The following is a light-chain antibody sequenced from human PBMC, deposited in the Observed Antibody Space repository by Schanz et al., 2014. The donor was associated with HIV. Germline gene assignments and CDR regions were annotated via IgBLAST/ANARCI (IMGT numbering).Light chain of an antibody. CDR2: LNSDGSH. CDR1: SGHSSYA. J-gene: IGLJ3*02. CDR3: QTWDSNTLWV. V-gene: IGLV4-69*01. Sequence: QLVLTQSPSASASLGASVKLTCTLSSGHSSYAIAWHQQQPEKGPRYLMKLNSDGSHSKGDGIPDRFSGSSSGAERYLTISSLQSEDEADYYCQTWDSNTLWVFGGGTKVTVL.